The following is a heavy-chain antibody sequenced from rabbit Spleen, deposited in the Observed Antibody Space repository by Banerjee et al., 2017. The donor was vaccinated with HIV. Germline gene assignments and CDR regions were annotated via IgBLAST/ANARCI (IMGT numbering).Heavy chain of an antibody. D-gene: IGHD4-1*01. V-gene: IGHV1S40*01. CDR2: IGTGSGNT. CDR3: ARVSETSGWGEDL. J-gene: IGHJ4*01. CDR1: GFDFSSSGY. Sequence: QSLEESGGDLVKPGASLTLTCTASGFDFSSSGYMSWVRQAPGKGPEWIACIGTGSGNTYYASWAKGRFTISKTSSTTVTLQMTSLTVADTATYFCARVSETSGWGEDLWGPGTLVTVS.